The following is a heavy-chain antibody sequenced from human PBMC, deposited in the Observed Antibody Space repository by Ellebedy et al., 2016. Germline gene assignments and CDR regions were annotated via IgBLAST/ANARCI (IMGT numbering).Heavy chain of an antibody. Sequence: SVQVSCXASGGTFSSYAISWVRQAPGQGLEWMGGIIPIFGTANYAQKFQGRVTITADESTSTAYMELSSLRSEDTAVYYCARDRSAAAGKFTAFDIWGQGTMVTVSS. J-gene: IGHJ3*02. V-gene: IGHV1-69*13. CDR2: IIPIFGTA. CDR3: ARDRSAAAGKFTAFDI. D-gene: IGHD6-13*01. CDR1: GGTFSSYA.